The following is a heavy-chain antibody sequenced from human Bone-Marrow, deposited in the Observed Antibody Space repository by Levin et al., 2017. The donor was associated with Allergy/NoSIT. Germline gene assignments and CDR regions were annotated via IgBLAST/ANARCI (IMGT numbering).Heavy chain of an antibody. CDR1: GFSFSSFG. CDR2: ISDSGETI. Sequence: GGSLRLSCAASGFSFSSFGMNWVRQAPGKGLEWVAYISDSGETIHYADSVKGRFTISRDNAKNLVSLQMNSLSVGDTAVYYCARVWGFYYYYLDVWGKGTTVTASS. V-gene: IGHV3-48*03. CDR3: ARVWGFYYYYLDV. D-gene: IGHD3-10*01. J-gene: IGHJ6*03.